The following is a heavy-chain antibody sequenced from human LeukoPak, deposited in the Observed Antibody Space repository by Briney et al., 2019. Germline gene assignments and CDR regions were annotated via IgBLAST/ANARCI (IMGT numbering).Heavy chain of an antibody. CDR1: AFAFSSNW. V-gene: IGHV3-7*04. CDR3: ARDLHPRYYLPDY. CDR2: IKEDGSET. Sequence: GGSLSLSCVAPAFAFSSNWMSWVRRAPGKGREWVASIKEDGSETYYVDSAKGRFTISRDNAKNSLYLQMNSLRAEDTAVYYCARDLHPRYYLPDYWGQGTLVTVSS. J-gene: IGHJ4*02. D-gene: IGHD1-26*01.